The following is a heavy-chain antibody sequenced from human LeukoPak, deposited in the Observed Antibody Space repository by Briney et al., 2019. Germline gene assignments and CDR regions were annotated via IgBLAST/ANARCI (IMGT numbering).Heavy chain of an antibody. CDR1: GGSISSGGYY. CDR3: ARVVVITSGYWYFDL. J-gene: IGHJ2*01. CDR2: IYYSGST. Sequence: SETLSLTCTVSGGSISSGGYYWSWIRQHPGKGLEWIGYIYYSGSTYYNPSLKSRVTISVDTSKNQFSLKLRSVTAADTAVYYCARVVVITSGYWYFDLWGRGTLVTVSS. D-gene: IGHD3-22*01. V-gene: IGHV4-31*03.